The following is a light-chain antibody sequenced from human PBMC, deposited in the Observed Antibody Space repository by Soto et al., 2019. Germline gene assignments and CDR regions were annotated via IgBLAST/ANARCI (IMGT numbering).Light chain of an antibody. Sequence: EIVLKQSPGTLSLSPGERATLSCRASQSVSSNYLAWYQQKPGQAPRPLIYGAYSRATGIPDRFSGSGAAADFSITIGRLGPEDFAVYYCQQYGSSPWTFGQGTKVEIK. V-gene: IGKV3-20*01. CDR2: GAY. CDR1: QSVSSNY. CDR3: QQYGSSPWT. J-gene: IGKJ1*01.